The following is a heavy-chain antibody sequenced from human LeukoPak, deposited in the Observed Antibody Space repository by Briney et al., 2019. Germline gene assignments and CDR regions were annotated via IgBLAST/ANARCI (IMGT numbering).Heavy chain of an antibody. V-gene: IGHV4-39*07. CDR1: GGSISSSSYY. CDR3: ARARCAMVRGVIITYYFDY. Sequence: SETLSLTCTVSGGSISSSSYYWGWIRQPPGKGLEWIGSIYYSGSTYYNPSLKSRVTISVDTSKNQFSLKLSSVTAADTAVYYCARARCAMVRGVIITYYFDYWGQGTLVTVSS. J-gene: IGHJ4*02. CDR2: IYYSGST. D-gene: IGHD3-10*01.